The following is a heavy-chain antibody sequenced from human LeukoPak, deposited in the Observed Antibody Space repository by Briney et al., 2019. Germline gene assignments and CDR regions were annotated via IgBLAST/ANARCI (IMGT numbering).Heavy chain of an antibody. J-gene: IGHJ6*03. CDR1: GGSISSYY. D-gene: IGHD1-14*01. CDR2: IYYSGST. V-gene: IGHV4-59*01. CDR3: ARAGNRHYYYYMDV. Sequence: SETLSLTCTVSGGSISSYYWSWIRQPPGKGLEWIGYIYYSGSTNYNPSLKSRVTMSVDTSKNQFSLKLSSVTAADTAVYYCARAGNRHYYYYMDVWGKGTTVTISS.